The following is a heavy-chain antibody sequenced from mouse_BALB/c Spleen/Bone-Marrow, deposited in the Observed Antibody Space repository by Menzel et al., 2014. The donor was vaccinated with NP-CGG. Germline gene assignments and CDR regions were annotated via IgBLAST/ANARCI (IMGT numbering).Heavy chain of an antibody. V-gene: IGHV14-3*02. Sequence: EVQVVESGAELVKPGASVKLSCTASGFNIKDTYMHWVKQRPEQGLEWIGRIDPANGNTKYDPKFQGKATITADTSSNTAFLQLSSLTSEDTSVYYCARYRHYYGCWYFDVWGAGATVTVS. CDR2: IDPANGNT. CDR1: GFNIKDTY. CDR3: ARYRHYYGCWYFDV. D-gene: IGHD1-2*01. J-gene: IGHJ1*01.